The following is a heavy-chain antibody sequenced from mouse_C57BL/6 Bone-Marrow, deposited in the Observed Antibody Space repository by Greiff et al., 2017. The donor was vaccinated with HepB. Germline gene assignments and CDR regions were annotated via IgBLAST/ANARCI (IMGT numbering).Heavy chain of an antibody. D-gene: IGHD1-1*01. Sequence: EVQLQQSGPELVKPGASVKISCKASGYTFTDYYMNWVKQSHGKSLEWIGDINPNNGGTSYNQKFKGKATLTVDKSSSTAYMELRSLTSEDSAVYYWARGAPYYGSSYDYFDYWGQGTTLTVSS. CDR1: GYTFTDYY. J-gene: IGHJ2*01. CDR2: INPNNGGT. CDR3: ARGAPYYGSSYDYFDY. V-gene: IGHV1-26*01.